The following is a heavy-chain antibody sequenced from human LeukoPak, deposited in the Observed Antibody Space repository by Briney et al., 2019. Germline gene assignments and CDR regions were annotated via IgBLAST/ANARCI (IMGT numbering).Heavy chain of an antibody. J-gene: IGHJ4*02. D-gene: IGHD4-17*01. CDR1: GFTVSSYY. CDR2: IYSGGST. CDR3: ARVVDHDYGDYYLDY. V-gene: IGHV3-53*01. Sequence: GGSLRLSCAASGFTVSSYYMNWVRQAPGKGLECISVIYSGGSTDYADSVKGRLTISRDNSKNTLYLQMNSLRAEDTAVYYCARVVDHDYGDYYLDYWGQGTLVTVSS.